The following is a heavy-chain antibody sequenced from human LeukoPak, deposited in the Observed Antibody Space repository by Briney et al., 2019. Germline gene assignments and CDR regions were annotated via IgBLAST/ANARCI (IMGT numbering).Heavy chain of an antibody. V-gene: IGHV3-23*01. CDR1: GFTFSSNA. D-gene: IGHD6-19*01. Sequence: GGSLRLSCAASGFTFSSNAMSWVRQAPGKGREWVSAISGRGVRTYYADSMKGLSTTSKNNSKKPPYLQMNSLRAEDTAVYYCALRGGSGWYEYWGQGTLVTVSS. CDR3: ALRGGSGWYEY. CDR2: ISGRGVRT. J-gene: IGHJ4*02.